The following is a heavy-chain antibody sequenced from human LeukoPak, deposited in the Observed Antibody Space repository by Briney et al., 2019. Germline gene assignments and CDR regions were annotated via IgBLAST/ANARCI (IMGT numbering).Heavy chain of an antibody. CDR1: GFTVSSNY. D-gene: IGHD2-2*01. V-gene: IGHV3-66*01. CDR2: IYSGGST. Sequence: GGSLRLSCAASGFTVSSNYMSWVRQAPGKGLEWVSVIYSGGSTYYADSVKGRFTISRDNSKNTLYLQMNSLRAGDTAVYYCARDAGYCSSTSCSMGDVWGQGTTVTVSS. J-gene: IGHJ6*02. CDR3: ARDAGYCSSTSCSMGDV.